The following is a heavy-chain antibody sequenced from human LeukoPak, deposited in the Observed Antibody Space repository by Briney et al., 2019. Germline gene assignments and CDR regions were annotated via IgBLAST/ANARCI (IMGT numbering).Heavy chain of an antibody. CDR2: IYYSGST. J-gene: IGHJ5*02. D-gene: IGHD3-22*01. V-gene: IGHV4-39*07. CDR3: ARADFYDSSGYYSPSWFDP. CDR1: GGSISSSSYY. Sequence: SETLSLTCTVSGGSISSSSYYWGWIRQPPGKGLEWIGSIYYSGSTYYNPSLKSRVTISVDTSKNQFSLKLSSVTAADTAVYYCARADFYDSSGYYSPSWFDPWGQGTLVTVSS.